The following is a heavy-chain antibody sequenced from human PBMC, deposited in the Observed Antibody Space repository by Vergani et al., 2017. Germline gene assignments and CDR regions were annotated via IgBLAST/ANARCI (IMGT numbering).Heavy chain of an antibody. V-gene: IGHV3-33*01. D-gene: IGHD1-1*01. J-gene: IGHJ5*01. CDR2: IWYDGSNK. CDR3: ARWGNEKRLDS. Sequence: QVQLVESEGGVVQPGRSLTLSCVASGFTFSSHGMHWVRQAPGKGLEWVAVIWYDGSNKYYVDSVKGRFTISRDNSKNTLYLQMNSLRVEDTAVYYCARWGNEKRLDSWGQGTLVTVSS. CDR1: GFTFSSHG.